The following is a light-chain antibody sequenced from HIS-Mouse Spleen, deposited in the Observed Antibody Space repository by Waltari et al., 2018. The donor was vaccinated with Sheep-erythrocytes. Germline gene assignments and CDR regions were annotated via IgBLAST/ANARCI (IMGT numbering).Light chain of an antibody. CDR2: DVS. J-gene: IGLJ2*01. V-gene: IGLV2-11*01. CDR3: CSYAGSYTFVV. CDR1: SSDVGGYNY. Sequence: QSALTQPRSVSGSPGQSVTISCTGTSSDVGGYNYVAWYQQQPGKAPKLMIYDVSTRPSGVPDRFSGSKSGNTASLTISGLQAEDEADYYCCSYAGSYTFVVFGGGTKLTVL.